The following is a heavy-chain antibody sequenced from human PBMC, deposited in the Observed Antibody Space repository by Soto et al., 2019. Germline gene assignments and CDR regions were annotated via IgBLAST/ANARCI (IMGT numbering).Heavy chain of an antibody. Sequence: SETLSLTCAVYGGSFSGYYWSWIRQPPGKGLEWIGEINHSGSTNYNPSLKSRVTISVDTSKNQFSLKLSSVTAADTALYYCARDNYYDSSGYYSDAFDIWGQGTMVTVSS. CDR3: ARDNYYDSSGYYSDAFDI. J-gene: IGHJ3*02. CDR2: INHSGST. CDR1: GGSFSGYY. D-gene: IGHD3-22*01. V-gene: IGHV4-34*01.